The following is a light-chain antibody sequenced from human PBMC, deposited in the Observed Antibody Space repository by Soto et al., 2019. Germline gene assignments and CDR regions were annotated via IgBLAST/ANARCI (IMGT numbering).Light chain of an antibody. Sequence: DIQMTQSPSSLSASVGNRVTITCRASQSISTYLNWYQKKPGQAPNLLIYDASRLRSGVPSRFSGSGDGTAFTLSISSVQPEDFATYFCQQSYMDPITFGQGTQLE. CDR1: QSISTY. CDR3: QQSYMDPIT. CDR2: DAS. V-gene: IGKV1-39*01. J-gene: IGKJ5*01.